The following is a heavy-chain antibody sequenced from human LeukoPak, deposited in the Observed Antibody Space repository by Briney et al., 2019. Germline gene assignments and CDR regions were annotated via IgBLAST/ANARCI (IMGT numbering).Heavy chain of an antibody. CDR3: ARDDLMYYDSSGAKEIGY. Sequence: PGGSLRLSCAASGFTFSSYEMNWVRQAPGKGLEWVSYISSSGSTIYYADSVKGRFTISRDNAKNSLCLQMNSLRAEDTAVYYCARDDLMYYDSSGAKEIGYWGQGTLVTVSS. D-gene: IGHD3-22*01. J-gene: IGHJ4*02. V-gene: IGHV3-48*03. CDR2: ISSSGSTI. CDR1: GFTFSSYE.